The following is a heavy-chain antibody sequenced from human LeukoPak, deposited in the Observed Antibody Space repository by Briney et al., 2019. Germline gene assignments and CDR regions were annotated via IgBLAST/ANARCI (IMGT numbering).Heavy chain of an antibody. CDR1: GFTFRNYA. V-gene: IGHV3-23*01. J-gene: IGHJ3*02. CDR2: ISGSGGNT. CDR3: AKEDLVVVAATGNGFDI. Sequence: GGSLRLSCAASGFTFRNYAMSWVRQAPGRRLEWVSSISGSGGNTYYADSVKGRLSISRDNSKNTLSLQMNSLRAEDTAIYYCAKEDLVVVAATGNGFDIWGQGTMVTVSS. D-gene: IGHD2-15*01.